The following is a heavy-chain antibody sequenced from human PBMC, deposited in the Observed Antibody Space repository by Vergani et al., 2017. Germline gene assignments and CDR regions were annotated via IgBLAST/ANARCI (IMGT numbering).Heavy chain of an antibody. J-gene: IGHJ4*02. V-gene: IGHV2-70*04. CDR2: IDLDDDK. CDR1: GFSLSTSGMR. CDR3: ARTVSSWSRGYFDY. Sequence: QVTLKESGPALVKPTQTLTLTCTFSGFSLSTSGMRVSWIRQPPGKALEWRARIDLDDDKCYSTSLKTRLTISKDTSKNQVVLTMTNMDPVDTATYYCARTVSSWSRGYFDYGGQGTLVTVSS. D-gene: IGHD6-13*01.